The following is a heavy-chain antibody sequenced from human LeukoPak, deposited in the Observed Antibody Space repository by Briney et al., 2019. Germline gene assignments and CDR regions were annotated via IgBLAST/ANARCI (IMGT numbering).Heavy chain of an antibody. D-gene: IGHD4-17*01. CDR2: IHHSGST. V-gene: IGHV4-59*08. J-gene: IGHJ6*03. CDR3: AKKGRTYTDYGGYYDYMDV. CDR1: GGSISSDY. Sequence: PSEPLSLTCTVSGGSISSDYWTWIRQPPGKGLEWIGDIHHSGSTKYNPSLKSRVTISVDTSKNQFSLNLRSVTAADTAVYYCAKKGRTYTDYGGYYDYMDVWGKGTTVTVS.